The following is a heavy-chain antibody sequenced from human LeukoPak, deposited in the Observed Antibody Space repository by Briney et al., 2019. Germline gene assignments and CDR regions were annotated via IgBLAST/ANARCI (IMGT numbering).Heavy chain of an antibody. V-gene: IGHV4-39*01. CDR3: ARHDYYGSLNWFDP. CDR2: TYYSGTT. Sequence: SETLSLTCIVSGGSLNSPNYYWGWIRQPPGKGLEWIGTTYYSGTTYYNPSLKSRLTISVDTSKNQFSLKLTSVTAADTAVYYCARHDYYGSLNWFDPWGRGTLITVSS. J-gene: IGHJ5*02. D-gene: IGHD3-10*01. CDR1: GGSLNSPNYY.